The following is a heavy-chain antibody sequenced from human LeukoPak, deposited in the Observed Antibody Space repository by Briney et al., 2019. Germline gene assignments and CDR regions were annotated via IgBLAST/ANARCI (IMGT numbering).Heavy chain of an antibody. D-gene: IGHD3-22*01. Sequence: ASVRVSCKASGYTFTGYYMHWVRQAPGQGLEWMRWINPNSGGTNYAQKFQGRVTMTRDTSITTAYMELSRLGSDDTAVYYCARASLDKNYDHVDYWGQGTLVTVSS. CDR1: GYTFTGYY. V-gene: IGHV1-2*02. CDR2: INPNSGGT. CDR3: ARASLDKNYDHVDY. J-gene: IGHJ4*02.